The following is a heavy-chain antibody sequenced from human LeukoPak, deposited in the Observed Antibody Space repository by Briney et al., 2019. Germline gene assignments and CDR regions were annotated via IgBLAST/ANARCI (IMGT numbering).Heavy chain of an antibody. CDR2: INNSGST. CDR3: ARGPKYVDKVATIKGGDYFDY. D-gene: IGHD5-12*01. V-gene: IGHV4-34*01. Sequence: SETLSLTCAVSGGSFSGYYWSWIRQPPGKGLEWIGEINNSGSTNYNPSLKSRVTITVDTTKNQFSLKLSSVTAADTAVYYCARGPKYVDKVATIKGGDYFDYWGQGTLVTVAS. CDR1: GGSFSGYY. J-gene: IGHJ4*02.